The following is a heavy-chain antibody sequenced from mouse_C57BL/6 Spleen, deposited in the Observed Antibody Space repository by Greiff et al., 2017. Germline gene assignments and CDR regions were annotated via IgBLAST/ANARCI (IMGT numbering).Heavy chain of an antibody. CDR1: GFTFSSSA. J-gene: IGHJ2*01. Sequence: EVKLVESGGGLVKPGGSLKLSCAASGFTFSSSAMSWVRQTPETRLAWVATISDGGSYTYYPDNVTGRFPISSEKTENNLYRQMSHLKSEDTAMYYCARTYYDYDDGKYFDYWGQGTTLTVSS. D-gene: IGHD2-4*01. CDR3: ARTYYDYDDGKYFDY. V-gene: IGHV5-4*03. CDR2: ISDGGSYT.